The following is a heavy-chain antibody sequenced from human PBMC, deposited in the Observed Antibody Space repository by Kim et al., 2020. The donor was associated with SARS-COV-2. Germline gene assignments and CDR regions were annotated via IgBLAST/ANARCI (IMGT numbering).Heavy chain of an antibody. CDR3: ARDRHVGALEITGYYYYYGMDV. CDR1: GGTFSSYA. J-gene: IGHJ6*02. CDR2: IIPIFGTA. Sequence: SVKVSCKASGGTFSSYAISWVRQAPGQGLEWMGGIIPIFGTANYAQKFQGRVTITADESTSTAYMELSSLRSEDTAVYYCARDRHVGALEITGYYYYYGMDVWGQGTTVTVSS. D-gene: IGHD1-26*01. V-gene: IGHV1-69*13.